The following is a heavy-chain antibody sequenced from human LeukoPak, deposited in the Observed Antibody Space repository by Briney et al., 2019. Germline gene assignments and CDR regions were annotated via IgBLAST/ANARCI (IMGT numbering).Heavy chain of an antibody. CDR3: ARASVTTTWHHLGY. CDR2: ISSNGVNT. V-gene: IGHV3-64*01. CDR1: GFSFGSYV. J-gene: IGHJ4*02. Sequence: GGSLSLSCAASGFSFGSYVTHWVGQAPGEGLEYVPSISSNGVNTYYANSVKGRFTISRGNAKNTLHLQMGSLRVEDMAVYYCARASVTTTWHHLGYWGQGALVTVPP. D-gene: IGHD4-11*01.